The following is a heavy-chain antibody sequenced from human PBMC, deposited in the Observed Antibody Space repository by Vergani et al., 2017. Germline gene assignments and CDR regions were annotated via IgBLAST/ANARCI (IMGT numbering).Heavy chain of an antibody. D-gene: IGHD5-18*01. CDR3: ARFKTSSYSCYFDY. J-gene: IGHJ4*02. CDR2: IYHSGST. CDR1: GDSISSGYY. V-gene: IGHV4-38-2*01. Sequence: QVQLHESGPGLVKPSQTLSLTCAVSGDSISSGYYWGWIRQPPGKGLEWIGSIYHSGSTYYNPSLKSRVTISVDTSKNQFSLKLSSVTAADTAVYYCARFKTSSYSCYFDYWGQGTLVTVSS.